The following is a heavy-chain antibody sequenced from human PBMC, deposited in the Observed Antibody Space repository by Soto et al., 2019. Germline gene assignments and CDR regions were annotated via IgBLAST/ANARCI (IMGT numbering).Heavy chain of an antibody. J-gene: IGHJ3*02. D-gene: IGHD7-27*01. CDR1: GDSVSSNSAA. CDR3: ARGDWGLHDAFDI. CDR2: TYYRFKWYN. Sequence: SQTLSLTCAISGDSVSSNSAAWNWIRQSPSRGLEWLGSTYYRFKWYNDYAVSVKSRITINPDTSKNQFTLQLNSVTPEGTAVYYCARGDWGLHDAFDIWGQGTMVTVSS. V-gene: IGHV6-1*01.